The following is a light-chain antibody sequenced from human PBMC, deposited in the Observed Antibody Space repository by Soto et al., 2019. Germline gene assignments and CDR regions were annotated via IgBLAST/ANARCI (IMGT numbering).Light chain of an antibody. CDR1: QSVSSTF. V-gene: IGKV3-20*01. Sequence: EIVLTQSPGTLSLSPGDSATLSCRASQSVSSTFLAWYQHKPGRPPRLLIHGASSRATGIPDRFTGSGSGTDFTLTISRLEPEDFAVYYCQHYGRSAIFTLGPGTTVDIK. J-gene: IGKJ3*01. CDR2: GAS. CDR3: QHYGRSAIFT.